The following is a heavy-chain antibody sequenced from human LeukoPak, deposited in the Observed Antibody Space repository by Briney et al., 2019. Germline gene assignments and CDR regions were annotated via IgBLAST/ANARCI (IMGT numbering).Heavy chain of an antibody. CDR2: IYSGGST. Sequence: GGSLRLSCAASGFTVSSNYMSWVRQAPGKGLEWVSVIYSGGSTYYADSVKGRFTISRDNSKNTLYLQMSGLRDEDTAVYYCAKDRDTTSARAGSAFDYWGQGTLVTVSS. CDR1: GFTVSSNY. D-gene: IGHD6-19*01. V-gene: IGHV3-53*01. J-gene: IGHJ4*02. CDR3: AKDRDTTSARAGSAFDY.